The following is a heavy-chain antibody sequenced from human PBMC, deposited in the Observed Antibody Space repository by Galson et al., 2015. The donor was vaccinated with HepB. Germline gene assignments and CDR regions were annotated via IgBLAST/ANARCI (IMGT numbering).Heavy chain of an antibody. V-gene: IGHV6-1*01. CDR3: ARGHYDNY. J-gene: IGHJ4*02. CDR1: GDSVSSTITT. CDR2: TYYRSKWYS. Sequence: CAISGDSVSSTITTWNWIRQSPSRGLEWLGRTYYRSKWYSDYALSVKSRITINPDPSKNQFSLQLNSVTAEDTAVYYCARGHYDNYCGQGTLVTVSS. D-gene: IGHD3-3*01.